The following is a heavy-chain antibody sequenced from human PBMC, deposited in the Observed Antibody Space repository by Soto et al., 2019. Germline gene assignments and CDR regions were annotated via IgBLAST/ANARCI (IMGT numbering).Heavy chain of an antibody. J-gene: IGHJ4*02. CDR1: GGSISSGDYY. V-gene: IGHV4-30-4*01. CDR2: IYYSGST. D-gene: IGHD3-9*01. CDR3: ARERGMRVNKYYYILTGLSLKYYFDY. Sequence: SETLSLTCTVSGGSISSGDYYWSWIRQPPGKGLEWIGYIYYSGSTYYNPSLKSRVTISVDTSKNQFSLKLSSVTAADTAVYYCARERGMRVNKYYYILTGLSLKYYFDYWGQGTLVTVSS.